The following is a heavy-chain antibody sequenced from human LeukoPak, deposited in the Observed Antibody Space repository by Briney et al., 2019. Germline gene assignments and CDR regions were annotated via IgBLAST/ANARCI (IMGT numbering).Heavy chain of an antibody. J-gene: IGHJ3*02. V-gene: IGHV1-69*01. CDR1: GGTFSSYA. Sequence: ASVKVSCKASGGTFSSYAISWVRQAPGQGLEWMGGIIPIFGTANYAQKFQGRVTITADESTSTAYMELSSLRSEDTAVYYCARERRVVVPADGTLPFDIWGQGTMVTVSS. CDR3: ARERRVVVPADGTLPFDI. D-gene: IGHD2-2*01. CDR2: IIPIFGTA.